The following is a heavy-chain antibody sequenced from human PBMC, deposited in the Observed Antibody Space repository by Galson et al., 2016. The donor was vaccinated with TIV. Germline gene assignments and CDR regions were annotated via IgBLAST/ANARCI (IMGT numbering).Heavy chain of an antibody. Sequence: SETLSLTCTVSGVSINDYFWSWIRQPAGKGLEWIGRMYIPGSTNYNPSLESRVTMSADTSKNQFSLQLDSVTAADTAVYYCARDWWVTYTDRPFFEYWGQGILVTVSS. CDR1: GVSINDYF. V-gene: IGHV4-4*07. D-gene: IGHD2-15*01. CDR3: ARDWWVTYTDRPFFEY. CDR2: MYIPGST. J-gene: IGHJ4*02.